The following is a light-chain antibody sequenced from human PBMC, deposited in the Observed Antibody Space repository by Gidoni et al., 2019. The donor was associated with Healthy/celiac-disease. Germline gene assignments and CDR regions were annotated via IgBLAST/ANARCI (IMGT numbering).Light chain of an antibody. Sequence: DIVLTQSPATLSLSPGERATLSCRASQSVSSYLAWYQQKPGQAPSLLIYDASNRATGIPARFSGSGSGTDFTLTISSLEPEDFAVYYCQQRSNWPGFTFXPXTKVDIK. J-gene: IGKJ3*01. CDR2: DAS. CDR1: QSVSSY. V-gene: IGKV3-11*01. CDR3: QQRSNWPGFT.